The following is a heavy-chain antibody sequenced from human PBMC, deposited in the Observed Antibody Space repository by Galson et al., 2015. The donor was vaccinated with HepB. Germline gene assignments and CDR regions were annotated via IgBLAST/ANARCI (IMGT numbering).Heavy chain of an antibody. CDR2: IQGDGSQK. V-gene: IGHV3-7*01. Sequence: SLRLSCAVSGFTFRTYWMSWVRQAPRKGLEWVANIQGDGSQKYYVDSVKGRFTISRDNAKNSLYLQMNSLRAEDTAVYYCARDHWGPGTYWGQGTLVTVSS. CDR3: ARDHWGPGTY. J-gene: IGHJ4*02. CDR1: GFTFRTYW. D-gene: IGHD7-27*01.